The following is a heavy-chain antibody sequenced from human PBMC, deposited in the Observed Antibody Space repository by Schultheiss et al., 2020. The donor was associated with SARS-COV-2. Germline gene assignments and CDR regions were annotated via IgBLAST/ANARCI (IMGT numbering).Heavy chain of an antibody. Sequence: GGSLRLSCAASGFTFSSYGMHWVRQAPGKGLEWVAVISYDGSNKYYADSVKGRFTISRDNAKNSLYLQMNSLRAEDTALYYCAKGTYYYDSSGYRPFDYWGQGTLVTVSS. J-gene: IGHJ4*02. D-gene: IGHD3-22*01. V-gene: IGHV3-30*18. CDR2: ISYDGSNK. CDR3: AKGTYYYDSSGYRPFDY. CDR1: GFTFSSYG.